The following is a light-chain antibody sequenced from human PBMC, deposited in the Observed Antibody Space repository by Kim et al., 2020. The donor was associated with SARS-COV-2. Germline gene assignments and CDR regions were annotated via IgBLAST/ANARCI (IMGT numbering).Light chain of an antibody. CDR3: QAWDGTTVV. V-gene: IGLV3-1*01. CDR1: NLGNKY. J-gene: IGLJ2*01. Sequence: SVSPGQTASITCSGDNLGNKYVCWYQQKPGQSPVLVIYQNTKRPSGIPERFSGSNSGNTATLTISGTRAMDESDFYCQAWDGTTVVFGGGTKLTVL. CDR2: QNT.